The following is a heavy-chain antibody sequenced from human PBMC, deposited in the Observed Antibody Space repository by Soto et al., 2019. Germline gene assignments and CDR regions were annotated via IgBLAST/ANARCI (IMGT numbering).Heavy chain of an antibody. V-gene: IGHV3-30*18. CDR3: TKDRQPLAFGYGLDV. CDR1: GFTFNIFA. Sequence: ESVGGVVQPGRSLRLSCAASGFTFNIFAMHWVRQAPGKGLEWVATTSYDGTYTFYAGSVEGRFTISRDDSNDTLFLLLSGLRPEDTAVYYCTKDRQPLAFGYGLDVWGQGTTVTVSS. CDR2: TSYDGTYT. J-gene: IGHJ6*02. D-gene: IGHD2-21*01.